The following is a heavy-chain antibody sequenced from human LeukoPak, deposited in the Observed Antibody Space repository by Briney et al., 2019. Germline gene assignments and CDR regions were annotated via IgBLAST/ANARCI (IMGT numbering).Heavy chain of an antibody. CDR2: ISGSGGST. CDR1: GFTFSSYA. J-gene: IGHJ3*02. Sequence: PGGSLRLSCAASGFTFSSYAMSWVRQAPGKGLEWVSAISGSGGSTYYADSVKGRFTISRDNSKNTLYLQMNSLRAEDTAVYYFAEAVGAVAGPYAFDNWGQGTMVTVSS. CDR3: AEAVGAVAGPYAFDN. V-gene: IGHV3-23*01. D-gene: IGHD6-19*01.